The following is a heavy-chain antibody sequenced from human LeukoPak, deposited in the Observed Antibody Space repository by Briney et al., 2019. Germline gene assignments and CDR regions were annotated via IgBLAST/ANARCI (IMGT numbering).Heavy chain of an antibody. D-gene: IGHD3-3*01. CDR2: IYYGGST. Sequence: PSETLSLTCTVSGGSISSHYWSWSRQPPGKGLEWMGYIYYGGSTNDNPSLKSRVTISVDTSKNQFSLKLSSVTAADTAVYYCARDANDDFRSGDDKNYYYSYYMDVWGKGTTVTVSS. CDR1: GGSISSHY. V-gene: IGHV4-59*11. CDR3: ARDANDDFRSGDDKNYYYSYYMDV. J-gene: IGHJ6*03.